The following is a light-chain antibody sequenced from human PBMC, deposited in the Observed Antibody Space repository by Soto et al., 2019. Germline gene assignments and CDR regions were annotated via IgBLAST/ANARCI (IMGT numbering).Light chain of an antibody. V-gene: IGLV1-51*01. CDR1: SSNIGGNS. CDR2: DDD. CDR3: GSWDSSLSAYV. J-gene: IGLJ1*01. Sequence: QSVLTQPPSVSGAPGQKVTISCSGSSSNIGGNSVSWYQQFPGTAPKLLIYDDDKRPSGIPDRFSGSKSGTSATLGITGFQTGDEADYYCGSWDSSLSAYVFATGTKVTVL.